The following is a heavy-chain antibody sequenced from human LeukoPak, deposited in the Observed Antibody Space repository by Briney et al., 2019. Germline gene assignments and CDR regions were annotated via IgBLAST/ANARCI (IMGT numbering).Heavy chain of an antibody. CDR2: ISWNSGSI. CDR3: AKNRGDYYGSGSYTFDY. CDR1: GFTFDDYA. Sequence: GGSLRLSCAASGFTFDDYAMHWVRQAPGKGLEWVSGISWNSGSIGYADSVKGRFTISRDNAKNSLYLQMNSLRAEDAALYYCAKNRGDYYGSGSYTFDYWGQGTQVTVSS. V-gene: IGHV3-9*01. J-gene: IGHJ4*02. D-gene: IGHD3-10*01.